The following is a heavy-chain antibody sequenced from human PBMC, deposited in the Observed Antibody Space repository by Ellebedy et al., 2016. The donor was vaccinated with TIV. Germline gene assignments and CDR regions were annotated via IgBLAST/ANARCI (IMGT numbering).Heavy chain of an antibody. J-gene: IGHJ5*02. CDR1: GCSISSSSYY. CDR2: INYSGST. Sequence: MPSETLSLTCTASGCSISSSSYYWGWIRQPQGNGLAWTGSINYSGSTYYNPSLKSRVSISVDTSKNQFSLKLSSVTAADTAVYYWARSRVGSSWWGPGSNWFDPWGQGTLVTVSS. D-gene: IGHD6-13*01. V-gene: IGHV4-39*07. CDR3: ARSRVGSSWWGPGSNWFDP.